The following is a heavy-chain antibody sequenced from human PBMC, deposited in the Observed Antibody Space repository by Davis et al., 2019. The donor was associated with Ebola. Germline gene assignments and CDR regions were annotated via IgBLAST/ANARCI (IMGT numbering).Heavy chain of an antibody. D-gene: IGHD4-11*01. J-gene: IGHJ4*02. Sequence: GGSLRLSCAASGFIFSSYWMSWVRQAPGKGLEWVANIKEDGSAKYYVDSVKGRFTISRDNSKNTLYLQMNSLRPEDTAVYYCARDSDDYSFDYWGQGTLVTVSS. CDR3: ARDSDDYSFDY. V-gene: IGHV3-7*01. CDR2: IKEDGSAK. CDR1: GFIFSSYW.